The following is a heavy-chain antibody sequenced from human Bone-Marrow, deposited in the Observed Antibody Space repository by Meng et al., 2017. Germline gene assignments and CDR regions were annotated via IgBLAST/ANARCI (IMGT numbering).Heavy chain of an antibody. J-gene: IGHJ4*02. CDR2: IYHSGNT. V-gene: IGHV4-4*02. CDR3: ARKAVAGNSDY. CDR1: GDSISRSNW. D-gene: IGHD6-13*01. Sequence: QVELQESGPGLVKPSGTLSLTCAVSGDSISRSNWWSWVRQPPGKGLEWIGEIYHSGNTNYNASLKSRVTLSIDKSKNQFSLKLSSVTAADTAVYYCARKAVAGNSDYWGQGTLVTVSS.